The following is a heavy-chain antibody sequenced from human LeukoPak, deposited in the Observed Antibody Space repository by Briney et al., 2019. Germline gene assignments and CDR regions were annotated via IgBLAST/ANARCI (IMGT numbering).Heavy chain of an antibody. J-gene: IGHJ6*02. Sequence: PGGSLRLSCAASGFTFSSYAMSWVRQAPGKGLEWVSAISGSGGSTYYADSVKGRFTISRDNSENTLYLQMNSLRAEDTAVYYCAKDGPWYSSSWNNYYGMDVWGQGTTVTVSS. CDR1: GFTFSSYA. D-gene: IGHD6-13*01. CDR2: ISGSGGST. CDR3: AKDGPWYSSSWNNYYGMDV. V-gene: IGHV3-23*01.